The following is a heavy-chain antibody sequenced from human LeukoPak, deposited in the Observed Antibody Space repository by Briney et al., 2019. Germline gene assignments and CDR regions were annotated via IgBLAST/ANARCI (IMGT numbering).Heavy chain of an antibody. CDR3: ARDVIRNYQLPFNWFDP. CDR2: MNPNSGNT. Sequence: GASVKVSCKASGYTFTSYDINWVRQATGQGLEWMGWMNPNSGNTGYAQKFQGRVTMTRNTSISTAYMELSSLRSEDTAVYYCARDVIRNYQLPFNWFDPWGQGTLVTVSS. CDR1: GYTFTSYD. V-gene: IGHV1-8*01. D-gene: IGHD2-2*01. J-gene: IGHJ5*02.